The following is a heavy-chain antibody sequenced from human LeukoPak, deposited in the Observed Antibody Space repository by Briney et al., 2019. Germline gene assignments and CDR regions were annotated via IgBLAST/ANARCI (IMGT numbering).Heavy chain of an antibody. V-gene: IGHV3-21*01. Sequence: GGSLRLSCAASGFTFSSYSMNWVRQAPGKGLEWVSSISSSSSEIYYADSVKGRFTISRDNAKNSLYLQMNSLRAEDTAVYYCARDVLWFGESTFDYWGQGTLVTVSS. J-gene: IGHJ4*02. CDR2: ISSSSSEI. D-gene: IGHD3-10*01. CDR1: GFTFSSYS. CDR3: ARDVLWFGESTFDY.